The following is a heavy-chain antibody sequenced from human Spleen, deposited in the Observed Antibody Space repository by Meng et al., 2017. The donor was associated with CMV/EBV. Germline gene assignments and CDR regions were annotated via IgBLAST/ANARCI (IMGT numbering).Heavy chain of an antibody. CDR3: VIAVAGYFDY. CDR1: GGTFSSYA. J-gene: IGHJ4*02. D-gene: IGHD6-19*01. Sequence: SVKVSCKASGGTFSSYAISWVRQAPGQGLEWMGGIIPIFGTANYAQKFQGRVTMTRDTSTSTVYMELSSLRSEDTAVYYCVIAVAGYFDYWGQGTLVTVSS. V-gene: IGHV1-69*05. CDR2: IIPIFGTA.